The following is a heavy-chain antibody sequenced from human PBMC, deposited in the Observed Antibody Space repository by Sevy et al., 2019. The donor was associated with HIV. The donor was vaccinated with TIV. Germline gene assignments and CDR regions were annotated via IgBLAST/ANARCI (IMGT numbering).Heavy chain of an antibody. CDR3: AREGFDSSGYRSLPGMDV. Sequence: GGSLRLSCAASGFTFSSYSMNWVRQAPGKGLEWVSYISSSSSTIYYADSVKGRFTISRDNAKNSLYLQMNSLRDEDTAVYYCAREGFDSSGYRSLPGMDVWGQGTTVTVSS. V-gene: IGHV3-48*02. CDR2: ISSSSSTI. CDR1: GFTFSSYS. J-gene: IGHJ6*02. D-gene: IGHD3-22*01.